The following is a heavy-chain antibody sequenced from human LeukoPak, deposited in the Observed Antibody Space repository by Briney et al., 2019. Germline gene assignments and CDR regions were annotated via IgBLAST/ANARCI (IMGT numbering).Heavy chain of an antibody. D-gene: IGHD3-22*01. Sequence: AASVKVSCKASGYTFSGYYMHWVRQAPGQGLEWMGWINPKSGGTNEAQKFHDRVTMTRDTSIRTAYMEVSRLRSDDTAVYYCARDRGRGYSYGYRYYYDSSGYYYGIFDYWGQGTLVTVSS. V-gene: IGHV1-2*02. J-gene: IGHJ4*02. CDR3: ARDRGRGYSYGYRYYYDSSGYYYGIFDY. CDR2: INPKSGGT. CDR1: GYTFSGYY.